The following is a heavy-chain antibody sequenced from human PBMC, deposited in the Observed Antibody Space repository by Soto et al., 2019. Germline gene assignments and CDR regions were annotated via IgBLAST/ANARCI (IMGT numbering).Heavy chain of an antibody. V-gene: IGHV3-23*01. CDR2: ISGSGGST. CDR1: GFTFSSYA. CDR3: AKGGEYTRFSFGVVTTNWFEP. J-gene: IGHJ5*02. D-gene: IGHD3-3*01. Sequence: PGGSLRLSCAASGFTFSSYAMSWVRQAPGKGLEWVSAISGSGGSTYYADSVKGRFTISRDNSKNTLYLQMNSLRAEDTAVYYWAKGGEYTRFSFGVVTTNWFEPWGQGTLVTVSS.